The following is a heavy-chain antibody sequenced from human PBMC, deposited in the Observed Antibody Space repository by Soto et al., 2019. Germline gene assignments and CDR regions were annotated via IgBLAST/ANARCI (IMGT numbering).Heavy chain of an antibody. CDR2: ISGSGGST. Sequence: GGSLRLSCAASGFTFSSYAMSWVRQAPGKGLEWVSAISGSGGSTFYADSVKGRFTISRDNSKNTLYLQMNSLRAEDTAVYYCARDQGGQSGNFIFDHWGQGALVTVSS. J-gene: IGHJ4*02. CDR1: GFTFSSYA. D-gene: IGHD1-26*01. V-gene: IGHV3-23*01. CDR3: ARDQGGQSGNFIFDH.